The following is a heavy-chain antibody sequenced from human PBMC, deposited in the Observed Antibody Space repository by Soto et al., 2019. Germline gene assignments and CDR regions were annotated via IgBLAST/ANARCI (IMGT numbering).Heavy chain of an antibody. CDR1: GGSITSNHW. CDR3: TRDPMNGGWWFDP. CDR2: IFHSGFT. V-gene: IGHV4-4*02. Sequence: PAETLSLTCAVSGGSITSNHWWTGGREPPGVGVEWIGEIFHSGFTNYNPSLKSRVTISLDTSKNQFSLNLTSVTAADTAVYYCTRDPMNGGWWFDPWGQGTLVTVSS. J-gene: IGHJ5*02. D-gene: IGHD6-19*01.